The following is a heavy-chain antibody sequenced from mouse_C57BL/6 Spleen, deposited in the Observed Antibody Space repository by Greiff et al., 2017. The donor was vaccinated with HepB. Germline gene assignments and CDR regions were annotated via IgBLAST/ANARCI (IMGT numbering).Heavy chain of an antibody. Sequence: QVHVKQPGAELVRPGSSVKLSCKASGYTFTSYWMHWVKQSPIQGLEWIGNIDPSDSETHYNQKFKDKATLTVDKSSSTAYMQLSSLTSEDSAVYYCARRNYYCSSPVYYYAMDYWGQGTSVTVSS. D-gene: IGHD1-1*01. CDR3: ARRNYYCSSPVYYYAMDY. CDR1: GYTFTSYW. CDR2: IDPSDSET. J-gene: IGHJ4*01. V-gene: IGHV1-52*01.